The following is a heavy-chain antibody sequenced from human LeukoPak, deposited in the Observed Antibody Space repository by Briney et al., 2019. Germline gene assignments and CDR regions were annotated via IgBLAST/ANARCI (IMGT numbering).Heavy chain of an antibody. Sequence: GASVKVSCKASGYTFTSYYMHWVRQAPGQGLEWMGIINPSGGSTSYAQKFQGRVTMTRDTSTSAVYMELSSLRSEDTAVYYCARAVLMVYAFDYWGQGTLVTVSS. CDR3: ARAVLMVYAFDY. CDR1: GYTFTSYY. CDR2: INPSGGST. D-gene: IGHD2-8*01. V-gene: IGHV1-46*01. J-gene: IGHJ4*02.